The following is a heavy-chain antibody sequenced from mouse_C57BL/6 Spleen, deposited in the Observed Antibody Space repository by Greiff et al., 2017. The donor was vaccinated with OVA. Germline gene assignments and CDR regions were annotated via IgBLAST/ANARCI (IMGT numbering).Heavy chain of an antibody. CDR2: ISYDGSN. CDR1: GYSITSGYY. V-gene: IGHV3-6*01. Sequence: EVQVVESGPGLVKPSQSLSLTCSVTGYSITSGYYWNWLRQFPGNKLEWMGYISYDGSNNYNPSLNNRISITRDTSKNQFFLKLNSETAEDTATYYGARVDSSGSYAMDYWGQGTSVTVSS. CDR3: ARVDSSGSYAMDY. J-gene: IGHJ4*01. D-gene: IGHD3-2*02.